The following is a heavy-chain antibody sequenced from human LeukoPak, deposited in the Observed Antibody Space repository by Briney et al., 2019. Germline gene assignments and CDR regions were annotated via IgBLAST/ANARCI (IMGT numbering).Heavy chain of an antibody. V-gene: IGHV5-51*01. CDR2: IYPGDSDT. D-gene: IGHD4-17*01. CDR1: GYTFNKNY. J-gene: IGHJ4*02. CDR3: VRGNQKYGDYVRD. Sequence: GESLKIFCKASGYTFNKNYIAWVRQVSGKGLEWMGIIYPGDSDTRYSPSFQGHVTISADESISTAFLQWSSVEATDSAMYYCVRGNQKYGDYVRDWSQGTLVTISS.